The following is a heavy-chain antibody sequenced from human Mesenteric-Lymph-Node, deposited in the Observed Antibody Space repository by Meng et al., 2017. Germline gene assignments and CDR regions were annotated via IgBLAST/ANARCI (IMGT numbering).Heavy chain of an antibody. CDR1: GFTFRSYA. V-gene: IGHV3-30*04. J-gene: IGHJ3*02. Sequence: GESLKISCAASGFTFRSYAMHWVRQAPGKGLEWGAVISYDGSNKYYADSVKGRFTISRDNSKNTLYLQMNSLRAEDTAVYYWARAPRYCSGGSCYSGFLAFNIWAQGPV. D-gene: IGHD2-15*01. CDR2: ISYDGSNK. CDR3: ARAPRYCSGGSCYSGFLAFNI.